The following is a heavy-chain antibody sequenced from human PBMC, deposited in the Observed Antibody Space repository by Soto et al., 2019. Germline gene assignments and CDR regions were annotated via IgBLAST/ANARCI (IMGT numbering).Heavy chain of an antibody. J-gene: IGHJ5*02. CDR3: ATESGSTITGTMENCYDT. Sequence: QVQLVQSGAEVKKPGASVKVSCKASGYTFTSYDINWVRQATGQGLEWMGWMNPNSGNTGYAQKFQVRVTMTRNTAISTDDMELSSLRSEDTAVYYCATESGSTITGTMENCYDTWGQGTLDTVST. CDR1: GYTFTSYD. V-gene: IGHV1-8*01. CDR2: MNPNSGNT. D-gene: IGHD1-7*01.